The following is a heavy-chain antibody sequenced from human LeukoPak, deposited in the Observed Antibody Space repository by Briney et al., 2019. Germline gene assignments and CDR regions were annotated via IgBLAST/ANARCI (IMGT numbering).Heavy chain of an antibody. CDR2: IYTSGST. D-gene: IGHD2-21*02. CDR1: GGSISSYY. CDR3: ARVAYCGGDCYDTHFDY. Sequence: SETLSLTCTVSGGSISSYYWSWIRQPAGKGQEWIGRIYTSGSTNYNPSLKSRVTMSVDTSKNQFSLKLSSVTAADTAVYYCARVAYCGGDCYDTHFDYWGQGTLVTVSS. J-gene: IGHJ4*02. V-gene: IGHV4-4*07.